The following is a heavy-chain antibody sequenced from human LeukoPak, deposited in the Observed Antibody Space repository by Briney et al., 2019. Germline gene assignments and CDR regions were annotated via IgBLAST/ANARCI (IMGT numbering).Heavy chain of an antibody. V-gene: IGHV1-69*13. Sequence: ASVKVSCKASGGTFSSYAISWVRQAPGQGLEWMGGIIPIFGTANYAQKFQGRVTITADESTSTAYMELSSLSSEDTAVYYCARTIGYYYYYYGMDAWGQGTTVTVSS. CDR2: IIPIFGTA. J-gene: IGHJ6*02. CDR3: ARTIGYYYYYYGMDA. D-gene: IGHD3-3*01. CDR1: GGTFSSYA.